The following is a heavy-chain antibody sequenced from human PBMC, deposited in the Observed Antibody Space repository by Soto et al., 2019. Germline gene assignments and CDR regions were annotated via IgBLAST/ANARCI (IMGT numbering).Heavy chain of an antibody. D-gene: IGHD6-13*01. J-gene: IGHJ4*02. CDR3: AKDRDSSSWYLTPGY. CDR2: ISGSGGST. V-gene: IGHV3-23*01. Sequence: TISGSGGSTYYADSVKGRFTISRDNSKNTLYLQMNSLRAEDTAVYYCAKDRDSSSWYLTPGYWGQG.